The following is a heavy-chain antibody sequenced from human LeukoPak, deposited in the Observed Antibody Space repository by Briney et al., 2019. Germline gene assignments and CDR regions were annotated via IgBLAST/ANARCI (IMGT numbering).Heavy chain of an antibody. D-gene: IGHD1-1*01. Sequence: GGSLGLSCAASGFTFSSYAMSWVRQAPGKGLEWVANIKSDGSEKYYVDSVRGRFTISRDNANNSLFLQMHSLRAEDTAVYYCASPFLNSLWGQGTLVTVSS. J-gene: IGHJ4*02. CDR2: IKSDGSEK. V-gene: IGHV3-7*01. CDR3: ASPFLNSL. CDR1: GFTFSSYA.